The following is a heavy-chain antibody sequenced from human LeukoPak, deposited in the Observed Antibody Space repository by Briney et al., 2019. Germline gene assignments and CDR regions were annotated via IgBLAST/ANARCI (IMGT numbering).Heavy chain of an antibody. V-gene: IGHV1-8*03. Sequence: ASVKVSCKASGYTFTSYDINWVRQATGQGLEWMGWMNPNSGNTGYAQKFQGRVTITRNTSISTAYMELSSLRSEDTAVYYCARAVGSSWPYYYYYYMDVWGKGTTVTVSS. CDR1: GYTFTSYD. D-gene: IGHD6-13*01. CDR2: MNPNSGNT. J-gene: IGHJ6*03. CDR3: ARAVGSSWPYYYYYYMDV.